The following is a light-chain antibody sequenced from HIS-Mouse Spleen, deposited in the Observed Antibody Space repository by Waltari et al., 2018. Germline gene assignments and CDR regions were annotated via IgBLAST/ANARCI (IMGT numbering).Light chain of an antibody. J-gene: IGLJ3*02. CDR3: AAWDDSLSGPV. V-gene: IGLV2-23*01. CDR2: EGS. CDR1: SRDVGRYNL. Sequence: QSALTQPASVSGSPGQSITISCPGTSRDVGRYNLFSWYQQHPGKAPKLMIYEGSKRPSGVSNRFSGSKSGNTASLTISGLQAEDEADYYCAAWDDSLSGPVFGGGTKLTVL.